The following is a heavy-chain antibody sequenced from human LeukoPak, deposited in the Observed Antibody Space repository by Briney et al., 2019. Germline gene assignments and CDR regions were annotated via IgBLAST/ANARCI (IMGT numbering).Heavy chain of an antibody. J-gene: IGHJ3*02. D-gene: IGHD2-2*01. CDR3: ARLPYCSSTSCYFDDAFDI. Sequence: GESLKISCKGSGYSFTTYWIGWVRQMPGKGLECMGIIYPGDSDTRYSPSFQGQVTISADKSISTAYLQWSSLKASDTAMYYCARLPYCSSTSCYFDDAFDIWGQGTMVTVSS. CDR2: IYPGDSDT. CDR1: GYSFTTYW. V-gene: IGHV5-51*01.